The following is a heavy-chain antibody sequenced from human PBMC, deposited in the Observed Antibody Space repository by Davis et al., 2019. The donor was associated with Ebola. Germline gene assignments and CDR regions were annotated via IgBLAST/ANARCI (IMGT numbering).Heavy chain of an antibody. Sequence: GGSLRLSCAASGFTFSSYWMSWVRQAPGKGLEWVANIKQDGSEKYYVDSVKGRFTISRDHAKNSLYLQMNSLRAEDTAVYYCARDSGYSSSRYTLYYYYGMDVWGQGTTVTVSS. CDR2: IKQDGSEK. V-gene: IGHV3-7*03. CDR3: ARDSGYSSSRYTLYYYYGMDV. J-gene: IGHJ6*02. D-gene: IGHD6-13*01. CDR1: GFTFSSYW.